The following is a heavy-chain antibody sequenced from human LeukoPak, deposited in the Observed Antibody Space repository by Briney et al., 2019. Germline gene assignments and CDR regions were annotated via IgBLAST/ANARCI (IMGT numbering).Heavy chain of an antibody. CDR2: IIPIFGTA. D-gene: IGHD3-3*01. V-gene: IGHV1-69*13. Sequence: SAKVSCKASGGTFSSYAISWVRQAPGQGLEWMGGIIPIFGTANYAQKFQGRVTITADESTSTAYMELSSLRSEDTAVYYCARGRRVTIFGVVTPFDYWGQGTLVTVSS. J-gene: IGHJ4*02. CDR3: ARGRRVTIFGVVTPFDY. CDR1: GGTFSSYA.